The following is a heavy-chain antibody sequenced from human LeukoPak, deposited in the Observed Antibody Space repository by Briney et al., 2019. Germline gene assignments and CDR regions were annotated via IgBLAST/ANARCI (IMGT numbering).Heavy chain of an antibody. CDR2: IYSGGST. J-gene: IGHJ5*02. D-gene: IGHD6-13*01. CDR3: ARGIATAANEDRFDP. V-gene: IGHV3-53*01. CDR1: WLTVSSNY. Sequence: GGSLRLSCAASWLTVSSNYMSWVPHAPGKGLVWVSFIYSGGSTYYADSVKRRFTISRDNSKNTLYLQMNSLRAEDTAVYYCARGIATAANEDRFDPWGQGTLVTVSS.